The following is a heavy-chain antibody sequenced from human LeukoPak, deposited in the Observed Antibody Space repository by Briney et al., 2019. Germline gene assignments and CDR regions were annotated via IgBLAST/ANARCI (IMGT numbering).Heavy chain of an antibody. CDR3: YGANAEH. V-gene: IGHV3-74*03. J-gene: IGHJ1*01. Sequence: GGSLRLSCAASGFTFSSYWMHWVRQAPGKGLVWVSGTNTDGSNTTYADSVKGRFTIARDNAKNTLYLQMNSLRAEDTAVYYCYGANAEHWGQGTLVTVSS. D-gene: IGHD4-23*01. CDR1: GFTFSSYW. CDR2: TNTDGSNT.